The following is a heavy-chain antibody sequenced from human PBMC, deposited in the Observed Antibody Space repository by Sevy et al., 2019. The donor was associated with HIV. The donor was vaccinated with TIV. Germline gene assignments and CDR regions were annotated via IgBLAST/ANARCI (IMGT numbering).Heavy chain of an antibody. D-gene: IGHD1-26*01. Sequence: GGSLRLSCTASGFTFGDYGLSWVRQAPGKGLEWIAFLKRKRDGGTLDHAASVKGRFTISSDDSKNMAYLKMNDLQTEDSSLYYCTRWEGSQSIFDFWGRGALVTVSS. CDR2: LKRKRDGGTL. J-gene: IGHJ4*02. CDR3: TRWEGSQSIFDF. V-gene: IGHV3-49*04. CDR1: GFTFGDYG.